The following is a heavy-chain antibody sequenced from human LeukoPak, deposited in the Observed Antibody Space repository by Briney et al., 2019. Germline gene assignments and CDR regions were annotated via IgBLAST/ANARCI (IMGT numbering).Heavy chain of an antibody. D-gene: IGHD3-3*01. CDR1: GVTASSTG. CDR2: IFSGGGT. CDR3: ARDLDGPENY. J-gene: IGHJ4*02. V-gene: IGHV3-53*01. Sequence: GGSLRLSCAVSGVTASSTGMSWVRQAPGKGLEWVSVIFSGGGTYYTGSVKGRFTISRDNSKNTLYLQMNSLRAEDTAVYYCARDLDGPENYWGQGTLVTVSS.